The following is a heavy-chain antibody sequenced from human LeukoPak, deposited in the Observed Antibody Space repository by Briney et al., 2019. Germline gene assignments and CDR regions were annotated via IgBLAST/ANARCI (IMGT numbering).Heavy chain of an antibody. CDR1: GYTFTSYY. D-gene: IGHD1-14*01. J-gene: IGHJ5*02. Sequence: GASVKVSCKASGYTFTSYYMHWVRQAPGQGLEWMGIINPSGGSTSYAQKFQGRVTMTTDTSTSTAYMELRSLRSDDTAMYYCARAIKRSRARWENLGFDPWGQGTLVTVSS. V-gene: IGHV1-46*01. CDR3: ARAIKRSRARWENLGFDP. CDR2: INPSGGST.